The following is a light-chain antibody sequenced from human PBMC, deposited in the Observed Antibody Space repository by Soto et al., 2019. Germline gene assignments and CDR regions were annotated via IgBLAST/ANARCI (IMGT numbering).Light chain of an antibody. CDR3: LQDYTYPRT. V-gene: IGKV1-6*01. Sequence: AIQMTQSPSSLSASVGDRVNITCRASQGIRNDLAWYQQRPGAAPKLLIFPSSNLQTVVPSRFRGSGSGTDFTLTISSLLADDFATYYCLQDYTYPRTFGQGTKVEI. CDR2: PSS. CDR1: QGIRND. J-gene: IGKJ1*01.